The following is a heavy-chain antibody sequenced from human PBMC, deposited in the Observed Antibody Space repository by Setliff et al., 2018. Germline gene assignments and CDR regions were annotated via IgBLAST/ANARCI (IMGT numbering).Heavy chain of an antibody. CDR3: AGGAFGSRWYVRPWFDP. Sequence: SETLSLTCTVSGSSFSGYFWTWIRQPPGKGLEWIGDIDQSGSTNYNPSLKSRLTISVDTSKNQFSLSLSSVTAADTAVYYCAGGAFGSRWYVRPWFDPWGQGTLVTVSS. J-gene: IGHJ5*02. D-gene: IGHD6-13*01. V-gene: IGHV4-34*01. CDR2: IDQSGST. CDR1: GSSFSGYF.